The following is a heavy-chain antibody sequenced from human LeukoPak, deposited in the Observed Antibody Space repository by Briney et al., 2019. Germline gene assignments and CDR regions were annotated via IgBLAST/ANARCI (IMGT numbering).Heavy chain of an antibody. CDR2: FNPSDGRA. J-gene: IGHJ4*02. CDR1: GYTFTNFD. CDR3: AREGGDGYKAGQY. V-gene: IGHV1-46*01. D-gene: IGHD5-24*01. Sequence: GASVKVSCKASGYTFTNFDINWVRQAPGQGLEWMGTFNPSDGRATYAQKFQGRITVTRDTSTSTVYMELSRLTSEDTAVYYCAREGGDGYKAGQYWGQGTLVTVSS.